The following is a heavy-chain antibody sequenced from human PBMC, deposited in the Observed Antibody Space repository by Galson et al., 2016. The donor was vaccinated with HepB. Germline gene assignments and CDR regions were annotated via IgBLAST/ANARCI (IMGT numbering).Heavy chain of an antibody. CDR2: INQDGSVK. CDR3: SIRLDF. J-gene: IGHJ4*02. V-gene: IGHV3-7*01. D-gene: IGHD5-24*01. CDR1: GFTFSSDW. Sequence: LRLSCAVSGFTFSSDWMDWVRQAPGKGLEWVANINQDGSVKHYVDSVKGRFTVSRDNSKNSLYLQMNSLRAEDTTVYYCSIRLDFWGQGTLVTVSS.